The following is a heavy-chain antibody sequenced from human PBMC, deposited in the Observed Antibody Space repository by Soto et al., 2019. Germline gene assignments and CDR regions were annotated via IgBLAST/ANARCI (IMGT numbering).Heavy chain of an antibody. CDR2: IYSGGST. D-gene: IGHD5-18*01. V-gene: IGHV3-66*04. CDR3: ARHGYNYGGGYFDY. CDR1: GVTVSSNY. Sequence: EVQLVESGGGLVQPGGSLRLSCAASGVTVSSNYMSWVRQAPGKGLEWVSVIYSGGSTYYADSVKGRFTISRDNSKNTLYRQMNSMRAVETAVYYCARHGYNYGGGYFDYWGQGTLVTVSS. J-gene: IGHJ4*02.